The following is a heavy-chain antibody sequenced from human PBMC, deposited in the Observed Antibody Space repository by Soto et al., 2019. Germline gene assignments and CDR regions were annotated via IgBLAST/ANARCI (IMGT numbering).Heavy chain of an antibody. D-gene: IGHD5-18*01. Sequence: PSETLSLTCTVSGGSISSYYWSWIRQPPGKGLEWIGYIYYSGSTNYNPSLKSRVTISVDTSKNQFSLKLSSVTAADTAVYYCASSDLLAYSYGLQVDYWGQGTLVTVSS. CDR2: IYYSGST. V-gene: IGHV4-59*01. J-gene: IGHJ4*02. CDR1: GGSISSYY. CDR3: ASSDLLAYSYGLQVDY.